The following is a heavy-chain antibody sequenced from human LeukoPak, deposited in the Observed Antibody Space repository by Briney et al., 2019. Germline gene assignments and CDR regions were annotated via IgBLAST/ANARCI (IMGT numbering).Heavy chain of an antibody. CDR3: ARDHELHHLDY. V-gene: IGHV3-21*01. J-gene: IGHJ4*02. Sequence: GSLRLSCAASGFTFSSYAMSWVRQAPGKGLEWVSSISSSSSYIYYADSVKGRFTISRDNAKNSLYLQMNSLRAEDTAVYYCARDHELHHLDYWGQGTLVTVSS. D-gene: IGHD3-10*01. CDR2: ISSSSSYI. CDR1: GFTFSSYA.